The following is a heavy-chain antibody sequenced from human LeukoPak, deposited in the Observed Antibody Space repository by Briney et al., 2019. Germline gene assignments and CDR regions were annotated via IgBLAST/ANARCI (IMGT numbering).Heavy chain of an antibody. Sequence: PSETLSLTCTVSGDSISTSNSYWGWIRQPPGKGLEWIGSIYYSGSTYYNPSLKSRVTISVDTSKNQFSLKLSSVTAADTAVYYCARAGIAALVTGTKFDYWGQGTLVTVSS. V-gene: IGHV4-39*07. CDR2: IYYSGST. J-gene: IGHJ4*02. CDR1: GDSISTSNSY. D-gene: IGHD6-6*01. CDR3: ARAGIAALVTGTKFDY.